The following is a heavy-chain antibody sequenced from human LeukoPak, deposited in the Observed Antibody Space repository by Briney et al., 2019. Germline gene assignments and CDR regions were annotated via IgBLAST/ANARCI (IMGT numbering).Heavy chain of an antibody. CDR2: IYPGDSDT. V-gene: IGHV5-51*01. D-gene: IGHD3-3*01. Sequence: GESLKISCKGSGYSFTSYWIGWVRQMPGKGLEWMGIIYPGDSDTRYSPSFQGQVTISADKSISTAYLQWSSLKASDTAMYYCARGETDFWSGYSNWFDPWGQGTLVTVSS. CDR3: ARGETDFWSGYSNWFDP. CDR1: GYSFTSYW. J-gene: IGHJ5*02.